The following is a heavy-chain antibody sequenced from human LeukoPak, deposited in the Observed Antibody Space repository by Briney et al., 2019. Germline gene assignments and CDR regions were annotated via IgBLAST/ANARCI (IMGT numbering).Heavy chain of an antibody. CDR2: ITGNNGNT. D-gene: IGHD1-26*01. V-gene: IGHV1-18*01. CDR3: ARDQRNSGSYRFEY. J-gene: IGHJ4*02. Sequence: ASVKVSCKTSGYTLSGYGISWVRQAPRQGLEWMGWITGNNGNTNYAPSLQGRVTMTKDTSTNTAYMELTSLRSDDTAVYYCARDQRNSGSYRFEYWGQGTLVTVSS. CDR1: GYTLSGYG.